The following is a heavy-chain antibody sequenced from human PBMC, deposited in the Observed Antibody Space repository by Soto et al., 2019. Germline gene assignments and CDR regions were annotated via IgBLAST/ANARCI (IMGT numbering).Heavy chain of an antibody. CDR1: GGSISSYY. CDR2: IYYSGCT. V-gene: IGHV4-59*01. J-gene: IGHJ3*02. D-gene: IGHD1-1*01. CDR3: ARGYGPGAFDI. Sequence: QVQLQESGPGLVKPSETLSLTCTVSGGSISSYYWSWIRQPPGKGLEWIGYIYYSGCTNYNPSLKSRVTISVDTSKNQFSLKLSSVTAADTAVYYCARGYGPGAFDIWGQGTMVTVSS.